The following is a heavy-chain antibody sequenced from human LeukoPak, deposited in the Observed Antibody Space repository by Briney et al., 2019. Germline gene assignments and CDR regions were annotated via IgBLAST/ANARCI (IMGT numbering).Heavy chain of an antibody. CDR2: IYNSGST. J-gene: IGHJ3*02. D-gene: IGHD1-26*01. CDR3: VRDWEGFNFDI. Sequence: SETLSLTCTVSGGSISSYYWSWIRQPPGKGLEWIGYIYNSGSTNYDLSLKSRVTISVDTSKNQFSLKLSSVTAADTAVYYCVRDWEGFNFDIWGQGTMVTVSS. CDR1: GGSISSYY. V-gene: IGHV4-59*01.